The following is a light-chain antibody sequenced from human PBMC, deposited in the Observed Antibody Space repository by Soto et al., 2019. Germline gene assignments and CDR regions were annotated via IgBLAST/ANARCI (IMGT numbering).Light chain of an antibody. CDR1: SSNIGAGYD. J-gene: IGLJ2*01. Sequence: QSVLTQPPSVSGAPGQRVTICCTGSSSNIGAGYDVHWYQQLPGTAPKLLIYGNSNRPSGVPDRFSGSKSGTSASLAITGLQAEDEADYYCQSYDSSLSVVFGGGTKVTVL. CDR3: QSYDSSLSVV. V-gene: IGLV1-40*01. CDR2: GNS.